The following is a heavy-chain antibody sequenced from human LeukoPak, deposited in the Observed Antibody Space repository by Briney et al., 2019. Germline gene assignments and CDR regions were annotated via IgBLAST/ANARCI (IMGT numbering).Heavy chain of an antibody. D-gene: IGHD6-19*01. CDR1: GGSISSGDYY. Sequence: SETLSLTCTVSGGSISSGDYYWSWIRQPPGKGLEWIGYIYYSGSTYYNPSLKSRVTISVDTSKNQFSLKLSSVTAADTAVYYCARAYSSGWYGSNAFDIWGQGTMVTVSS. V-gene: IGHV4-30-4*01. CDR3: ARAYSSGWYGSNAFDI. CDR2: IYYSGST. J-gene: IGHJ3*02.